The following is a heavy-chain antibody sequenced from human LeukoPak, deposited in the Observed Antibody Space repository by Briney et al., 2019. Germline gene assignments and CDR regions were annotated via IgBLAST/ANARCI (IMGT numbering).Heavy chain of an antibody. Sequence: ASVKVSCKASGGTFSSYAISWVRQAPGQGLEWMGGIIPIFGTANYAQKFQGRVTITADEPTSTAYMELSSLRSEDTAVYYCARVVGGYHYDILTGYLDYWGQGTLVTVSS. CDR3: ARVVGGYHYDILTGYLDY. CDR1: GGTFSSYA. D-gene: IGHD3-9*01. J-gene: IGHJ4*02. V-gene: IGHV1-69*01. CDR2: IIPIFGTA.